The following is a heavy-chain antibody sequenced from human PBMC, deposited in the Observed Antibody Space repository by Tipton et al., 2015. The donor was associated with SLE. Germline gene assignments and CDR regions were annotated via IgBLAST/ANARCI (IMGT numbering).Heavy chain of an antibody. CDR2: ISVSGGST. V-gene: IGHV3-23*01. CDR1: RFTFSSYS. CDR3: AKRGATYYYDSSGYDYFDY. Sequence: SLRLSCAASRFTFSSYSMNWVRQAPGKGLEWVSAISVSGGSTYYAVSVKGRFTISRDNSRNTLYLQMNSLRAEDTAIYYCAKRGATYYYDSSGYDYFDYWGQGTQVTVSS. D-gene: IGHD3-22*01. J-gene: IGHJ4*02.